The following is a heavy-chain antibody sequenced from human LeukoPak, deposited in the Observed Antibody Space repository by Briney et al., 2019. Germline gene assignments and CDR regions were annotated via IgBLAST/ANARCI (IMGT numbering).Heavy chain of an antibody. D-gene: IGHD1-26*01. CDR2: INYSGST. CDR1: GGSISSYY. V-gene: IGHV4-59*08. J-gene: IGHJ4*02. CDR3: ATGVGSYAYY. Sequence: PETLSLTCTVSGGSISSYYWSWIRQPPGKGLEWIGYINYSGSTNYNPSLKSRVTISVDTSKNQFSLKLSSVTAADTAVYFCATGVGSYAYYWGQGTLVTVSS.